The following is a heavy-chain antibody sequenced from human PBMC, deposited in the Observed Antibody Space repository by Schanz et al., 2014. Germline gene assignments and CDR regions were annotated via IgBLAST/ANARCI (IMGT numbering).Heavy chain of an antibody. J-gene: IGHJ4*02. V-gene: IGHV3-30*14. D-gene: IGHD3-22*01. CDR3: ARVHHYDPSGWGYFDY. CDR1: GFTLSSYA. CDR2: ISYDGSNK. Sequence: QVQLVESGGGVVQPGRSLRLSCAAYGFTLSSYAMHWVRQAPGKGLEWVAVISYDGSNKYYADSVKGRFTISRDRFQNTLYLRMSSLRAEDTAVYYCARVHHYDPSGWGYFDYWGQGALVTVSS.